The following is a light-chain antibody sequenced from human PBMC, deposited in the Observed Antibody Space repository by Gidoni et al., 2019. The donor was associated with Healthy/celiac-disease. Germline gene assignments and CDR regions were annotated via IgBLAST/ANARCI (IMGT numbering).Light chain of an antibody. V-gene: IGKV1-5*01. J-gene: IGKJ2*01. CDR1: QSISSW. Sequence: DIQMTQCPSTLSAAVGDRVTITCRASQSISSWLAWYQQKPGKAPKLLIYDASSLESGVPSRFSGSGSGTEFTLTISSLQPDDFATYYCQQYNSSPYTFGQGTKLEIK. CDR3: QQYNSSPYT. CDR2: DAS.